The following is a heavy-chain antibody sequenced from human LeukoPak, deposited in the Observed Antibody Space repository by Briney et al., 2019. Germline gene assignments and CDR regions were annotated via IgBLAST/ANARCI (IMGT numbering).Heavy chain of an antibody. V-gene: IGHV4-30-4*01. CDR2: IYYSGSI. Sequence: PSETLSLTCTVSGGSITSGDYYWSWIRQPPGKGLEWIGYIYYSGSIFYKPSLKSRVTIAVDTSKNHFSLKLSSVTAADTAVYYCARDLTGTTTHDAFDIWGQGTMVTVSS. CDR3: ARDLTGTTTHDAFDI. D-gene: IGHD1-7*01. CDR1: GGSITSGDYY. J-gene: IGHJ3*02.